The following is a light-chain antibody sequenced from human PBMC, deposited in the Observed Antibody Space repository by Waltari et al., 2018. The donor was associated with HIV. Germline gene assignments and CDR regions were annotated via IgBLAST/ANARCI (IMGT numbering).Light chain of an antibody. CDR1: ALPKNY. CDR2: VDT. V-gene: IGLV3-10*01. Sequence: SYELTQPPSVSVSPGQTARITCPGDALPKNYASWYQQKSGQAPVLVIYVDTKRPSGIPERCSGSSSGTMATLTISGAQVEEEADYYCYSTDSSGNHRVFGGGTKLTVL. CDR3: YSTDSSGNHRV. J-gene: IGLJ3*02.